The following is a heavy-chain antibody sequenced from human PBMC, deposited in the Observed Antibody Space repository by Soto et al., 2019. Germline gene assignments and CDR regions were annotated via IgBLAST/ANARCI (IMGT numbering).Heavy chain of an antibody. J-gene: IGHJ6*02. CDR3: TTNTDMVRDYYYYGMDV. D-gene: IGHD3-10*01. CDR1: GFTFSNAW. CDR2: IKSKTDGGTT. Sequence: GGSLRLSCAASGFTFSNAWMNWVRQAPGKGLEWVGRIKSKTDGGTTDYAAPVKGRFTISRDDSKNTLYLQMNSLKTEDTAVYYCTTNTDMVRDYYYYGMDVWGQGTTVTVSS. V-gene: IGHV3-15*07.